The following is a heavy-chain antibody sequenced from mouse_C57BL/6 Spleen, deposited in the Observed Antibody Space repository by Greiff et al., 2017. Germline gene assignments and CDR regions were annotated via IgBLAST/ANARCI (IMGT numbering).Heavy chain of an antibody. J-gene: IGHJ2*01. CDR2: ISSGSSTI. CDR1: GFTFSDYG. Sequence: EVQLVESGGGLVKPGGSLKLSCAASGFTFSDYGMHWVRQAPEKGLEWVAYISSGSSTIYYADTVKGRFTISRDNAKNTLFLQITSLRSEDTAMYYCAKLGHFDYWGQGTTLTVSS. D-gene: IGHD4-1*01. V-gene: IGHV5-17*01. CDR3: AKLGHFDY.